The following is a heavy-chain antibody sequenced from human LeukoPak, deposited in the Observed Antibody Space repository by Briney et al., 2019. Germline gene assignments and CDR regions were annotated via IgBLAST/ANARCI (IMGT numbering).Heavy chain of an antibody. V-gene: IGHV4-4*02. Sequence: SGTLSLTCAVSGGSISSSNWWSWVRQPPGKGLEWIGEIYHSGSTNYNPSLKSRVTISVDKSKNQFSLKLSSVTAADTAMYYCARDVAYGDSSYYFDYWGQGTLVTVSS. CDR1: GGSISSSNW. CDR2: IYHSGST. CDR3: ARDVAYGDSSYYFDY. D-gene: IGHD4-17*01. J-gene: IGHJ4*02.